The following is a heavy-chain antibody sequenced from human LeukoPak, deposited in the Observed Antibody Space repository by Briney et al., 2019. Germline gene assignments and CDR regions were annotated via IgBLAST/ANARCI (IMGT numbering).Heavy chain of an antibody. CDR1: GFTFNSFA. D-gene: IGHD3-10*01. CDR3: AKDPMWFGEGDYKYYMDV. V-gene: IGHV3-23*01. J-gene: IGHJ6*03. CDR2: ISGSGAKA. Sequence: GGSLRLSCAASGFTFNSFAMHWVRQAPGKGLEWVSGISGSGAKAYYSDSVKGRFTISRDNSKSILYLQMNSLRVEDTALYYCAKDPMWFGEGDYKYYMDVWGKGTTVTVSS.